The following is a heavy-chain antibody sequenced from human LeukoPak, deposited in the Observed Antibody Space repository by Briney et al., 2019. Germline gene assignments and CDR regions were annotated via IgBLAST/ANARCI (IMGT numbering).Heavy chain of an antibody. Sequence: ASVKVSCKASGYTFTTYGISWVRQAPGQGLEWMGWISSYNGNTNYAQKFQGRVTMTTDTSASTAYMGLTSLRADDTAVYYCARGGYSSSRYYMDVWGKGTTVTVSS. CDR2: ISSYNGNT. CDR1: GYTFTTYG. CDR3: ARGGYSSSRYYMDV. J-gene: IGHJ6*03. D-gene: IGHD6-13*01. V-gene: IGHV1-18*01.